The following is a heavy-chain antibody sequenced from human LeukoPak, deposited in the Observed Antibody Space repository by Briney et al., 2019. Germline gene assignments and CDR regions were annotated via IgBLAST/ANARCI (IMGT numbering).Heavy chain of an antibody. V-gene: IGHV4-59*08. CDR2: IYYSGST. Sequence: SETLSLTCTVSGGSISSYYWSWIRQPPGKGLEWIGYIYYSGSTNYNPSLKSRVTISVDTSKNQFSLKLSSVTAADTAVYYCAGTQSAIGDATDEDWFDPWGQGTLVTVSS. CDR3: AGTQSAIGDATDEDWFDP. CDR1: GGSISSYY. J-gene: IGHJ5*02. D-gene: IGHD3-10*01.